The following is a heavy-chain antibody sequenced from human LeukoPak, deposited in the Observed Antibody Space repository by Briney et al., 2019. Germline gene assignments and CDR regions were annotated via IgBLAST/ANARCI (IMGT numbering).Heavy chain of an antibody. CDR2: MNPNSGNT. CDR3: ARAARKNDFWSGYYLFGGERIGDNWFDP. CDR1: GYTFTSYD. D-gene: IGHD3-3*01. Sequence: RASVKVSCKASGYTFTSYDINWMRQATGQGLEWMGWMNPNSGNTGYAQKFQGRVTITRNTSISTAYMELSSLRSEDTAVYYCARAARKNDFWSGYYLFGGERIGDNWFDPWGQGTLVTVSS. J-gene: IGHJ5*02. V-gene: IGHV1-8*03.